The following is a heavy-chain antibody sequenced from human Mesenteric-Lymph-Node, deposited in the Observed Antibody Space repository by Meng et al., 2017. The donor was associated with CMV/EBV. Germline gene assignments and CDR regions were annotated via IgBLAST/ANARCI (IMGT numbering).Heavy chain of an antibody. J-gene: IGHJ4*02. CDR2: ISGSGSNT. D-gene: IGHD2-2*02. CDR1: GFIFNNYG. Sequence: GESLKISCAASGFIFNNYGMSWVRQAPGKGLEWVSVISGSGSNTYYADSVKGRFTVSRDNSKNTVYLQMNSLRAEDTAVYYCAKGKYQLLYSFDSWGQGTRVTVSS. CDR3: AKGKYQLLYSFDS. V-gene: IGHV3-23*03.